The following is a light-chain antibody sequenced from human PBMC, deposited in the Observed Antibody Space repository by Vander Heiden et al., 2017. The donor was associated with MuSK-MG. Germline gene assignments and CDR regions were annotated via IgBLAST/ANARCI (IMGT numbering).Light chain of an antibody. CDR1: QGISSY. Sequence: DIQLTQSPSFLSASVGDRVTITCRASQGISSYLAWYQQKPWKAPKLLIYAASALQSGVPSRFSGSGSGTEFTLTISSLQPEDFATYYCHQLNSYPLTFGHGTKVDIK. CDR2: AAS. J-gene: IGKJ3*01. CDR3: HQLNSYPLT. V-gene: IGKV1-9*01.